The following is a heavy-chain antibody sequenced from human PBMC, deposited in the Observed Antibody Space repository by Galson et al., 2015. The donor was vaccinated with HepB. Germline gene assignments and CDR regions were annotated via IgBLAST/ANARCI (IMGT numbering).Heavy chain of an antibody. J-gene: IGHJ4*02. D-gene: IGHD3-9*01. Sequence: SLRLSCAASGFTFSNHRMHWVRQVPGKGLVWVSLINNDGSRTDYADSVKGRFTISRDNAKNTLYLQMNSLRAEDTAVYYCAKERGDILTGFEFWGQGTLVTVSS. V-gene: IGHV3-74*01. CDR2: INNDGSRT. CDR1: GFTFSNHR. CDR3: AKERGDILTGFEF.